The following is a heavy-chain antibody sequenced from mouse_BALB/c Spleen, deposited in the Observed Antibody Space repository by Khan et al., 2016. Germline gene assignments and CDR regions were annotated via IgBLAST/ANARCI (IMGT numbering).Heavy chain of an antibody. CDR2: IDPANGNT. Sequence: EVQLQEAGAELVKPGASVKLSCTASGFNIKDTYMHWVKQRPEQGLEWIGRIDPANGNTKYDPKFQGKATITADTSSNTAYMQLSSLTSDDTSVYYCAKVGGGYAFAYWGQGTLVTVSA. J-gene: IGHJ3*01. CDR3: AKVGGGYAFAY. CDR1: GFNIKDTY. V-gene: IGHV14-3*02. D-gene: IGHD1-2*01.